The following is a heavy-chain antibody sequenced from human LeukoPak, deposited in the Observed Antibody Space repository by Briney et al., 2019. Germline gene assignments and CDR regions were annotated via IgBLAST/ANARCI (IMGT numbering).Heavy chain of an antibody. D-gene: IGHD1-20*01. J-gene: IGHJ4*02. CDR1: GFTFSSYA. CDR2: ISGSGGST. Sequence: GGSLGLSCAASGFTFSSYAMSWVRQAPGKGLEWVSAISGSGGSTYYADSVKGRFTISRDNSKNTLYLQMNSLRAEDTAVYYCARGGNWNYFDYWGQGTLVTVSS. V-gene: IGHV3-23*01. CDR3: ARGGNWNYFDY.